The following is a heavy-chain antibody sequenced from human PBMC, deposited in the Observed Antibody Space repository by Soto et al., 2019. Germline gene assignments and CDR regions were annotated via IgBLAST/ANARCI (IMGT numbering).Heavy chain of an antibody. CDR3: ARDNEYSRGWYRNWFDP. J-gene: IGHJ5*02. V-gene: IGHV6-1*01. CDR2: TYYRSKWYN. Sequence: PSQALSLTCAISGDSVSSNSAAWNWIRQSPSRGLEWLGRTYYRSKWYNDYAVSVKSRITINPDTSKNQFSLQLNSVTPEDTAVYYCARDNEYSRGWYRNWFDPWGQGTLVTVSS. CDR1: GDSVSSNSAA. D-gene: IGHD6-19*01.